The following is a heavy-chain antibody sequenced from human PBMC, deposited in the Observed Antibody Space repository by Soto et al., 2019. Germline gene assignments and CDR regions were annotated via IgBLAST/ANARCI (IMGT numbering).Heavy chain of an antibody. V-gene: IGHV3-23*01. Sequence: EVQLLESGGGLVQPGGSLRLSCAASGFTFSSYAMSWVRQAPGKGLEWVSAISGSGGSTYYADSVKGRFTISRDNSKNRLYLQMNSLRAEDTGVYYCAKGGSGSWPTADWGQGTLVTVSS. J-gene: IGHJ4*02. CDR1: GFTFSSYA. CDR3: AKGGSGSWPTAD. D-gene: IGHD1-26*01. CDR2: ISGSGGST.